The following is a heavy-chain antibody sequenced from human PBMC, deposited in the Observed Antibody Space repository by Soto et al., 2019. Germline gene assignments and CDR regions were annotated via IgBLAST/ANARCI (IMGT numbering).Heavy chain of an antibody. CDR2: IYYSGST. CDR1: GGSISSYY. V-gene: IGHV4-59*01. J-gene: IGHJ4*02. D-gene: IGHD3-22*01. Sequence: KPSETLSLTCTVSGGSISSYYWSWIWQPPGKGLEWIGYIYYSGSTNYNPSLKSRVTISVDTSKNQFSLKLSSVTAADTAGYYCARDGYYDSSVWGQGTLVTVSS. CDR3: ARDGYYDSSV.